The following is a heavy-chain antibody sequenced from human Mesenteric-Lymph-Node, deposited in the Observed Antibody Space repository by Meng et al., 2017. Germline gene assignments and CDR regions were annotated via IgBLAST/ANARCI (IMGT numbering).Heavy chain of an antibody. J-gene: IGHJ4*01. D-gene: IGHD6-19*01. V-gene: IGHV3-74*01. CDR3: ISFSSGWN. CDR1: GFTFNTYW. CDR2: INCDGSGA. Sequence: EVQLVESGGGLVQPGESLRLSCAASGFTFNTYWMHWVRQVPGMGLLWVSRINCDGSGATYADSVRGRFTVSRDNARNTLYLQMNSVRAEDTAVYFCISFSSGWNWGQGTLVTVSS.